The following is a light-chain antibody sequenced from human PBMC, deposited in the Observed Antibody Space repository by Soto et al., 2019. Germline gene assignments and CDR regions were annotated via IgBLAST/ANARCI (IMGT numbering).Light chain of an antibody. J-gene: IGKJ1*01. CDR3: LQFNTFPWT. CDR2: GAS. V-gene: IGKV3-20*01. CDR1: QNVISNL. Sequence: ETVLTHSPGTLSLSPCERATLSFSASQNVISNLLVWYQQHPGQAPRLLISGASMRASGVPVRFIGSGSGTDFTLTISSLQPDDFATYYCLQFNTFPWTFGQGTKVDIK.